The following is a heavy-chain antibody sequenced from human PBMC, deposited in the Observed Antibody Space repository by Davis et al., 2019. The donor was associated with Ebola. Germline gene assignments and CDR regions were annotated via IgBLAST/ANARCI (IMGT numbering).Heavy chain of an antibody. V-gene: IGHV4-59*08. Sequence: SETLSLTCTVSGGSISSYYWSWIRQPPGKGLQWIGSIYNSGRTNYSPSLKSRVTISVDTSKNQFSLERSSVTAADTAGYYCARHVLLWFGELYLSAYLDYWGQGTLVTVSS. CDR1: GGSISSYY. CDR2: IYNSGRT. D-gene: IGHD3-10*01. CDR3: ARHVLLWFGELYLSAYLDY. J-gene: IGHJ4*02.